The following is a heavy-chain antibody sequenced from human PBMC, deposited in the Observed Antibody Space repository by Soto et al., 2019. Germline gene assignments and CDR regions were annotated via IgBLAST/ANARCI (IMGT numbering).Heavy chain of an antibody. CDR2: IYHSGST. J-gene: IGHJ5*02. CDR3: ARVPGP. V-gene: IGHV4-30-2*01. Sequence: QLQLQESGSGLVKPSQTLSLTCAVSGGSISRGGYSWGWIRQPPGKGLEWIRYIYHSGSTYYNPSLNTRATISVDRSKNQFSLKLSSVTAADTAVYYCARVPGPWGQGTLVTVSS. CDR1: GGSISRGGYS.